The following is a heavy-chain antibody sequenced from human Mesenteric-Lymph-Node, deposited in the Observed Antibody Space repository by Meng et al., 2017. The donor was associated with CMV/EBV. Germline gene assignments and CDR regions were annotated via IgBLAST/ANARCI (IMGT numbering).Heavy chain of an antibody. V-gene: IGHV3-30*02. CDR2: IRFDGNNR. Sequence: GESLKISCVTSGFTFSNYDMHWVRKAPGKGLEWVAFIRFDGNNRAYADSVKGRLTISRDNSKNILYLQINSLRSEDTAVYYCARDLREDGMDVWGQGTTVTVSS. CDR1: GFTFSNYD. CDR3: ARDLREDGMDV. J-gene: IGHJ6*02.